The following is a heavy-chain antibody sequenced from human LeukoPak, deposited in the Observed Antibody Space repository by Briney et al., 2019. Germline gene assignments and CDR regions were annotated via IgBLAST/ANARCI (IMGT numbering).Heavy chain of an antibody. CDR3: ARARNYYGSNPFDY. Sequence: PGRSLRLSCAASGFTFTTYWMSWVRLPPGKGLEWVANIKQDGSEKYYVDSVKGRFTTSRDNAKNSLYLQMNSLRAEDTAVYYCARARNYYGSNPFDYWGQGTLVTVSS. CDR2: IKQDGSEK. V-gene: IGHV3-7*01. CDR1: GFTFTTYW. D-gene: IGHD3-22*01. J-gene: IGHJ4*02.